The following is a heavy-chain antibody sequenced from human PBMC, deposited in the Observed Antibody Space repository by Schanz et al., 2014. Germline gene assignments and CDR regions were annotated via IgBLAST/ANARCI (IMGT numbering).Heavy chain of an antibody. J-gene: IGHJ4*02. Sequence: EQVLESGGGFVQPGGSLRLSCAASGFTFSAFGMHWVRQAPGKGLDWVGIIKPDGSEKFYVDSVKGRFTISRDNAKNLMYLHLNSLRAEDTAVYYCAREVGGSFGQHYWGQGALVTVSS. V-gene: IGHV3-7*01. CDR2: IKPDGSEK. CDR3: AREVGGSFGQHY. CDR1: GFTFSAFG. D-gene: IGHD1-26*01.